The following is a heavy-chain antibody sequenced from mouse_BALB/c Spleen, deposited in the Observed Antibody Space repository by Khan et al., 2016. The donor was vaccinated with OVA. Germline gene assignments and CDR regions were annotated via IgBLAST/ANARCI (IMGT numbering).Heavy chain of an antibody. V-gene: IGHV1S132*01. CDR3: ARGYFGNYEFVY. CDR2: MFPGTGTT. CDR1: GYTFTSYW. Sequence: QVQLQQSGAELVKPGASVKLSCKTSGYTFTSYWIQWVKQRPGQGLGWIGQMFPGTGTTYYHENFKGKATLTVDTSSSTAYMQLSSLTSEDSAVYFCARGYFGNYEFVYWGQGTLVTVSP. J-gene: IGHJ3*01. D-gene: IGHD2-1*01.